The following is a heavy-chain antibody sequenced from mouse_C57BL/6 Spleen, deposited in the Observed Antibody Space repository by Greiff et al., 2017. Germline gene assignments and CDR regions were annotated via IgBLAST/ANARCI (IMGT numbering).Heavy chain of an antibody. J-gene: IGHJ4*01. CDR1: GYSITSGYY. V-gene: IGHV3-6*01. CDR3: ARDQGDYAMDY. Sequence: EVKLVESGPGLVKPSQSLSLTCSVTGYSITSGYYWNWIRQFPGNKLEWMGYISYDGSNNYNPSLKNRISITRDTSKNQFFLKLNSVTTEDTATYYWARDQGDYAMDYWGQGTSVTVSS. CDR2: ISYDGSN.